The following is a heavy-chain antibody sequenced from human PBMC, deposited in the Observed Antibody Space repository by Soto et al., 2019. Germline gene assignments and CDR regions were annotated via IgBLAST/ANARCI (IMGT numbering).Heavy chain of an antibody. CDR3: ARQGFHYFDFWSMYC. J-gene: IGHJ4*02. CDR2: IKQDGSER. Sequence: EVQLVESGGGLVQPGGSLRLSCAASGFTFSSYWMSWVRQAPGKGLEWVANIKQDGSERTYVDSVKGRFTISRDNAKNSLYLQMNSLRAEDSAVYYCARQGFHYFDFWSMYCWGQGTLVTVSS. V-gene: IGHV3-7*01. CDR1: GFTFSSYW. D-gene: IGHD3-3*01.